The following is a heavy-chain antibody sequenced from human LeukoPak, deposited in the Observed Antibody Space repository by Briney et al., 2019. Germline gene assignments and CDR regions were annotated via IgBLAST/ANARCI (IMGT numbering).Heavy chain of an antibody. D-gene: IGHD3-10*01. CDR3: ARYGSGSYADFDY. Sequence: SQTLSLTCTVSGGSITSDGFYWSWIRQHPGKGLEWIGYIYYSGSTYYNPSLKSRVTISVDTSTNRFSLKLSSVTAADTAVYYCARYGSGSYADFDYWGQGTLVTVSS. CDR1: GGSITSDGFY. V-gene: IGHV4-31*03. CDR2: IYYSGST. J-gene: IGHJ4*02.